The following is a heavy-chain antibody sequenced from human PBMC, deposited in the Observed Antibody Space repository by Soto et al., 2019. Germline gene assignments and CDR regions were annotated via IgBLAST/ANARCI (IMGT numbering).Heavy chain of an antibody. CDR2: LNPANGDT. Sequence: QVQLVQSGPEVMKPGASVKLSCEASGYTFTRYPIHWVRQAPGQGLEWMGWLNPANGDTGYSQNFQGRVTITRDTCASTAYMEMNSLRSEDTAVYYCARKDYYGSGIYYFDSWGQGTQVTVSS. V-gene: IGHV1-3*01. J-gene: IGHJ4*02. CDR3: ARKDYYGSGIYYFDS. D-gene: IGHD3-10*01. CDR1: GYTFTRYP.